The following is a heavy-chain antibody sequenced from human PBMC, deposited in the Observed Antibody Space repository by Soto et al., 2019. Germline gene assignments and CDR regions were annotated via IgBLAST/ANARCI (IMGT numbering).Heavy chain of an antibody. V-gene: IGHV4-39*07. CDR1: GGSISSGGYY. CDR2: INHSGST. J-gene: IGHJ4*02. CDR3: AKNPDYSGFDY. Sequence: ASETLSLTCTVSGGSISSGGYYWTWIRQPPGTGLEWIGEINHSGSTNYNPSLKSRVTISVDTSKNQFSLKLTSVTAEDTAVYYCAKNPDYSGFDYWGQGTLVTVSS. D-gene: IGHD1-26*01.